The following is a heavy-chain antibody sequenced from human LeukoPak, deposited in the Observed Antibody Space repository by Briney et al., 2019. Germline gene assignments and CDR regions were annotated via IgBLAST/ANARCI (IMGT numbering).Heavy chain of an antibody. J-gene: IGHJ4*02. D-gene: IGHD3-22*01. CDR2: IGSTGDT. CDR1: GFTFSSYG. Sequence: GGSLRLSCAASGFTFSSYGMHWVRQATGKGLEWVSAIGSTGDTYYAGSVKGRFTISRDNAKNSLYLQMNSLRAEDTALYYCARATHYYESSGYDYWGQGTLVTVSS. CDR3: ARATHYYESSGYDY. V-gene: IGHV3-13*01.